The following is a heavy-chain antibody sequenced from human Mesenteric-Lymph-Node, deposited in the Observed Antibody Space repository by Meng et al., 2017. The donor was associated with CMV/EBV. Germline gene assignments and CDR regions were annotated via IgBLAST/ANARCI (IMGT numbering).Heavy chain of an antibody. Sequence: SETLSLTCTVSGGSISSNNYYWDWIRQPPGKGLEWIGSIYYSGSTDHNPSLKSRVTISTDTSKNHFSLKLSSVTAADTAVYYCASPGGFIAAAGERRSTYYGMDVWGQGTTVTVSS. D-gene: IGHD6-13*01. J-gene: IGHJ6*02. CDR1: GGSISSNNYY. CDR2: IYYSGST. CDR3: ASPGGFIAAAGERRSTYYGMDV. V-gene: IGHV4-39*07.